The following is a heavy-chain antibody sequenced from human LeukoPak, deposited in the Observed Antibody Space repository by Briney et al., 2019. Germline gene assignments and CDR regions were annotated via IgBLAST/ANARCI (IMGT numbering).Heavy chain of an antibody. V-gene: IGHV4-4*09. CDR3: ARTGRGIAARPTHYFDY. CDR1: GGSISSYY. D-gene: IGHD6-6*01. Sequence: SETLSLTCTVSGGSISSYYWSWIRQPPGKGLEWIGYIYTSGSTNYNPSLKSRVTISVDTSKNQFSLKLSSVTAADTAVYYCARTGRGIAARPTHYFDYWGQGTLVTVSS. CDR2: IYTSGST. J-gene: IGHJ4*02.